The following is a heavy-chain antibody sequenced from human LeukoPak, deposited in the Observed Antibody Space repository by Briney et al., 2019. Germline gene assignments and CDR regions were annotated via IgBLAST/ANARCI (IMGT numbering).Heavy chain of an antibody. CDR2: IYSGGST. V-gene: IGHV3-53*01. Sequence: PGGSLRLSCAASGFTVSSNYMSWVRQAPGKGLEWVSVIYSGGSTYYADSVKGRFTISRDNSKNTLYLQMNSLRAEDTAVYYCAKDPGADYFDYWGQGTLVTVSS. J-gene: IGHJ4*02. CDR3: AKDPGADYFDY. D-gene: IGHD6-19*01. CDR1: GFTVSSNY.